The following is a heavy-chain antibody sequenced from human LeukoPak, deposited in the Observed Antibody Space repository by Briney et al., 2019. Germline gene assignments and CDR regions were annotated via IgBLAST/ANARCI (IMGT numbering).Heavy chain of an antibody. Sequence: SETLSLTCTVSGASFGSHYWTWIRQPPGKGLEWIGYIYYDGTTNYNPSLESRVTISIDTSNNQFSLNLRSVTAADTAIYYCARRYYYHSSGYYYSYLDYWGQGTLVTVSS. V-gene: IGHV4-59*11. J-gene: IGHJ4*02. D-gene: IGHD3-22*01. CDR2: IYYDGTT. CDR3: ARRYYYHSSGYYYSYLDY. CDR1: GASFGSHY.